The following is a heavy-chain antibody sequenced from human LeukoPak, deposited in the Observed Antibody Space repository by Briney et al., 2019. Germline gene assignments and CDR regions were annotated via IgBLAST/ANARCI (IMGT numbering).Heavy chain of an antibody. CDR2: IISDGNT. CDR1: GFTVSSNS. Sequence: GGSLRLSCAASGFTVSSNSMSWVRQAPGKGLEWVSVIISDGNTYHADSVKGRFTISRDNSKNTLYLQMNSLRAEDTAVYYCARDRPCDFRGQGTLVTVSS. CDR3: ARDRPCDF. J-gene: IGHJ4*02. V-gene: IGHV3-66*01.